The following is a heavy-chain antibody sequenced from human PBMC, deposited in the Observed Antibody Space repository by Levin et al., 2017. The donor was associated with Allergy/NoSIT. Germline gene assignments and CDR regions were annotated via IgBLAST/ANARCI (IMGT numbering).Heavy chain of an antibody. CDR2: INSDGSTT. CDR3: ARGYGHALDL. V-gene: IGHV3-74*01. Sequence: GGSLRLSCVASGFTLSSYWMHWVRQAPGKGLVWASGINSDGSTTSYADSVKGRFTISRDNAKNTLYLQMNSLRAEDTAVYHCARGYGHALDLWGQGTVVTVSS. CDR1: GFTLSSYW. D-gene: IGHD2-15*01. J-gene: IGHJ3*01.